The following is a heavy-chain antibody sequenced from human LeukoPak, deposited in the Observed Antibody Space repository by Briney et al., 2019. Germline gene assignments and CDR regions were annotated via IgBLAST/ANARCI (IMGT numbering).Heavy chain of an antibody. CDR2: TSSSDAGT. J-gene: IGHJ4*02. Sequence: GGSLRLSCAASGFPLSSYAMSWVRQAPGKGLEWVSATSSSDAGTYYADSVRGRFTISRDNAKNSLILQMNSLTAEDTAVYYCARDESIGSYSWGQGTLVTVSS. V-gene: IGHV3-23*01. CDR3: ARDESIGSYS. D-gene: IGHD1-26*01. CDR1: GFPLSSYA.